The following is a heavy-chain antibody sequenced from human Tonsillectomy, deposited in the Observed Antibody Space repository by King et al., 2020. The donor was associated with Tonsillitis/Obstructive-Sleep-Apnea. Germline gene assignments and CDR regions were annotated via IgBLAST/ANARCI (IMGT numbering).Heavy chain of an antibody. D-gene: IGHD2-2*01. CDR2: ISAYNGNT. J-gene: IGHJ5*02. CDR3: ARDDGVSTSYTPEFDP. CDR1: GYTFTSYG. Sequence: VQLVESGAEVKKPGASVKVSCKASGYTFTSYGIRWMRQAPGQGLEWMAWISAYNGNTNYAHKLKGRVTMTTDTSTNTAYLEMRSLRYEDTAVYYCARDDGVSTSYTPEFDPWGQGALVIVAS. V-gene: IGHV1-18*01.